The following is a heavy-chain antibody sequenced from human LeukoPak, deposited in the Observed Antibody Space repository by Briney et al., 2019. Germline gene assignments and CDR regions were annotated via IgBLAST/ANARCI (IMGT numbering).Heavy chain of an antibody. CDR2: ISSSSCI. V-gene: IGHV3-21*01. CDR3: AREWGYYGADY. D-gene: IGHD4-17*01. Sequence: PGGSLRLSCAASGFTFSSYSMNWVRQAPGKGLEWVSSISSSSCIYYADSVKGRFTISRDNAKNSLYLQMNSLRAEDTAVYYCAREWGYYGADYWGQGTLVTVSS. J-gene: IGHJ4*02. CDR1: GFTFSSYS.